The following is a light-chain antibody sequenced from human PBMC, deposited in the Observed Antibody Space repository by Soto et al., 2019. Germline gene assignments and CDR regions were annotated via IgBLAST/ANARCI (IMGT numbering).Light chain of an antibody. CDR3: SSYTSSSTLGMV. CDR1: SSDVGGYNY. J-gene: IGLJ2*01. V-gene: IGLV2-14*01. Sequence: QSALTQPASVSGSPGQSITISCTGTSSDVGGYNYVSWYQQHPGKAHKLMIYDVSNRPSGVSNRFSGSKSGNTASLTISGLQAEDEADYYCSSYTSSSTLGMVFGGGTKLTVL. CDR2: DVS.